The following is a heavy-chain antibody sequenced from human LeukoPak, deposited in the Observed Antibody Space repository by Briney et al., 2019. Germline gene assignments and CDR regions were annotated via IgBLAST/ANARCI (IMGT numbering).Heavy chain of an antibody. D-gene: IGHD6-13*01. CDR1: GGSISSYY. V-gene: IGHV4-59*01. CDR3: ARGRLAAAYYFDY. Sequence: PSETLSLTCTVSGGSISSYYWSWIRQPPGKGLEWIGYIYYSGSTNYNPSLKSRVTISVDTSKNQFSLKLSSVTAADTAVYYCARGRLAAAYYFDYWGQGTLVTVSS. CDR2: IYYSGST. J-gene: IGHJ4*02.